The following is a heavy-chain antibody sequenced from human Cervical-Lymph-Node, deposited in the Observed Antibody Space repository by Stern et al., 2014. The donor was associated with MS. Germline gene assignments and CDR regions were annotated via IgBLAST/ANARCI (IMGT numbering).Heavy chain of an antibody. CDR1: GGSVTSGGDS. J-gene: IGHJ4*02. D-gene: IGHD1-1*01. CDR2: VYHGGRG. Sequence: QLQLQESGSGLVKPSETLSLTCAVSGGSVTSGGDSWSWIRQPPGKGLECVGTVYHGGRGYCSPSLRSRPSMSVDRSKNQFSLSLASVTAADTAVYFCAREHNWNYFDLWGQGTLVSVSS. CDR3: AREHNWNYFDL. V-gene: IGHV4-30-2*01.